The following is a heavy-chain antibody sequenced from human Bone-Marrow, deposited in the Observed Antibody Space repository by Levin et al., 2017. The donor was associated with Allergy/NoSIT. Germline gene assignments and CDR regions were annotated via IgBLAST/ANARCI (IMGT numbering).Heavy chain of an antibody. Sequence: SETLSLTCTVSGVSVSSANYYWSWIRQPPGKGLEYIGYIYYSGITNYNPSLKSRVTISIDTSKNQFSLKLTSVTAADTAMFYCARDALSYVVDVWGQGTTVTVSS. D-gene: IGHD3-10*02. CDR1: GVSVSSANYY. CDR2: IYYSGIT. J-gene: IGHJ6*02. CDR3: ARDALSYVVDV. V-gene: IGHV4-61*01.